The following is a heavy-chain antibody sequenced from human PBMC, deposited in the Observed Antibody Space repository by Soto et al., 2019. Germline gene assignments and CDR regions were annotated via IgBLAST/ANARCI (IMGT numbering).Heavy chain of an antibody. J-gene: IGHJ5*02. Sequence: QVQLVQSGAEVKKPGSSVKVSCKASGGTFSSYAISWVRQAPGQGLEWMGGIIPIFGTANYAQKFQGRVTITADESTSTAHMELSSLRSEDTAVYYGAGSVGATTHTNWFDPWGQGTLGPGSS. D-gene: IGHD1-26*01. CDR1: GGTFSSYA. CDR2: IIPIFGTA. CDR3: AGSVGATTHTNWFDP. V-gene: IGHV1-69*12.